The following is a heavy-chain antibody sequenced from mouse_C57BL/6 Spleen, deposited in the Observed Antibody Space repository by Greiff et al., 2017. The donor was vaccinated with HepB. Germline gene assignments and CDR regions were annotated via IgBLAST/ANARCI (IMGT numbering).Heavy chain of an antibody. CDR2: IDPSDSYT. CDR3: ASRGYCREFDC. CDR1: GYTFTSYW. J-gene: IGHJ2*01. V-gene: IGHV1-50*01. Sequence: QVQLQQPGAELVKPGASVKLSCKASGYTFTSYWMQWVKQRPGQGLEWIGEIDPSDSYTNYNQKFKGKATLPVDTSSRTAYMQLSNLTSEDYAVYYCASRGYCREFDCWGQGTTLTVSS. D-gene: IGHD3-3*01.